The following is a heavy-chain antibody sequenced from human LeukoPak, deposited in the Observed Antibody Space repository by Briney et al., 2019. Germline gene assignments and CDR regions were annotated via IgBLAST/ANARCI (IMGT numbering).Heavy chain of an antibody. D-gene: IGHD7-27*01. CDR1: GFTFSSYA. J-gene: IGHJ5*02. CDR2: ISGSGGST. Sequence: GGSLRLSCAAPGFTFSSYAMSWVRQAPGKGLEWVSAISGSGGSTYYADSVKGRFTISRDNSKNTLYLQMNSLRAEDTAVYYCARDLTGDQFFDPWGQGTLVTVSS. V-gene: IGHV3-23*01. CDR3: ARDLTGDQFFDP.